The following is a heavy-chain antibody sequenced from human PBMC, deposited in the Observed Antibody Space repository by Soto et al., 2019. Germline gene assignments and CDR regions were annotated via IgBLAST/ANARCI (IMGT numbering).Heavy chain of an antibody. CDR3: ERGHHSMDV. J-gene: IGHJ6*02. Sequence: QVQLVESGGGLAKPGGSLRLSCAASGFTFSDHYMTWIRQAPGKGLEWISYINPSGSTTDYADSVQGRFTISRDNAENSLYLPMNSLRAEDTALYYCERGHHSMDVLGQGATVTVSS. CDR1: GFTFSDHY. CDR2: INPSGSTT. V-gene: IGHV3-11*04.